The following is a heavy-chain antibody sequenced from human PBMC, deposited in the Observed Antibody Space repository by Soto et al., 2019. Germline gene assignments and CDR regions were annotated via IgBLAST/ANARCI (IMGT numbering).Heavy chain of an antibody. CDR2: MNPNTGNT. V-gene: IGHV1-8*01. CDR1: GYTFTSSD. Sequence: QVQLVQSGAEVKKPGASVKVSCKASGYTFTSSDINWVRQATGQGLEWMGWMNPNTGNTGYAEKCQGRITVTRSTSISTAYLELSSLHSGDSAVYYCARGASPWGQGTLVTVSS. CDR3: ARGASP. J-gene: IGHJ5*02.